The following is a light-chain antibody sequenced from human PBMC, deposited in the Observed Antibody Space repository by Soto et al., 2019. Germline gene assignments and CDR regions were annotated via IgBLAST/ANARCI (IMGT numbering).Light chain of an antibody. CDR2: GAS. CDR1: QSVSVN. Sequence: EIVVTQSPAALSVSPGERATLSCRASQSVSVNLAWYQQRPGQAPRLLIYGASTRATGIPARFSGSESRTEFTLTISGVRSEDFAVYYCQQYGSSPPVTFGGGTKVDIK. V-gene: IGKV3-15*01. CDR3: QQYGSSPPVT. J-gene: IGKJ4*01.